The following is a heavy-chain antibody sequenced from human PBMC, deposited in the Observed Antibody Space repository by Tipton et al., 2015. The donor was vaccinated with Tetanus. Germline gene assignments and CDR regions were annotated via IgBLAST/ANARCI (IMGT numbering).Heavy chain of an antibody. J-gene: IGHJ5*02. CDR3: ARGLIAVADLNWFDP. CDR2: TYYRSKWYH. Sequence: LVKPTQTLSLTCAISGDSVSSNSAAWNWIRQSPSRGLEWLGRTYYRSKWYHDYAVSVKSRITINPDTSKNQFSLQLNSVTPEDTAVYYCARGLIAVADLNWFDPWGQGTLVTVSS. CDR1: GDSVSSNSAA. D-gene: IGHD6-19*01. V-gene: IGHV6-1*01.